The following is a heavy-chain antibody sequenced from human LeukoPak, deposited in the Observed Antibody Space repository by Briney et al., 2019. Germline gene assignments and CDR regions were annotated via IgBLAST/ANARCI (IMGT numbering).Heavy chain of an antibody. J-gene: IGHJ6*02. CDR3: AREPYDISGYGMGV. Sequence: GGSLRLSCAASQFTFNIYPMHWVRQAPGKGLEWVATIAYDGTNIFYADSVRGRFTISRDNSKSALFLEMNSLRGEDTAVYYCAREPYDISGYGMGVWGQGTMVTVSS. D-gene: IGHD3-22*01. CDR1: QFTFNIYP. V-gene: IGHV3-30-3*01. CDR2: IAYDGTNI.